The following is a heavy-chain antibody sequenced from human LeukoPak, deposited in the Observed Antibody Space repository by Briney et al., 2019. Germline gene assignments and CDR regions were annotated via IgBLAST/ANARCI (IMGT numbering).Heavy chain of an antibody. Sequence: SETLFLTCAVSGGSISSGGYSWSWIRQPPGKGLEWIGYIYHSGSTYYNPSLKSRVTISVDRSKNQFSLKLSSVTAADTAVYYCARAGRVITMVRGVITLWFDPWGQGTLVTVSS. CDR1: GGSISSGGYS. CDR2: IYHSGST. J-gene: IGHJ5*02. CDR3: ARAGRVITMVRGVITLWFDP. D-gene: IGHD3-10*01. V-gene: IGHV4-30-2*01.